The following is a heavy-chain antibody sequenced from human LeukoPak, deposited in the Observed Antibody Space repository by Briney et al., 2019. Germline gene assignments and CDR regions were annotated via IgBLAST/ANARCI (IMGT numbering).Heavy chain of an antibody. V-gene: IGHV3-74*01. J-gene: IGHJ4*02. D-gene: IGHD1-26*01. CDR1: GFTFNAYW. CDR3: VREGGSYYGY. CDR2: INGDGSST. Sequence: GGSLRLSCAASGFTFNAYWIHWARQAPGKGLVWVSRINGDGSSTRYADSVEGRFTISRDNAKNTVYLQMNSLRAEDTAVYYCVREGGSYYGYWGQGTLVTVSS.